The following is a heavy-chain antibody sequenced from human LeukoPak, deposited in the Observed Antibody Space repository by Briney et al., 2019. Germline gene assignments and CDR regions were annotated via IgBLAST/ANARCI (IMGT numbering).Heavy chain of an antibody. CDR2: IYYSGST. J-gene: IGHJ4*02. CDR3: ARLWSGYYYFDY. V-gene: IGHV4-30-4*08. D-gene: IGHD3-3*01. CDR1: GGSISSGDYY. Sequence: SETLSLTRTVSGGSISSGDYYWSWIRQPPGKGLEWIGYIYYSGSTYYNPSLKSRVTISVDTSKNQFSLKLSSVTAADTAVYYCARLWSGYYYFDYWGQGTLVTVSS.